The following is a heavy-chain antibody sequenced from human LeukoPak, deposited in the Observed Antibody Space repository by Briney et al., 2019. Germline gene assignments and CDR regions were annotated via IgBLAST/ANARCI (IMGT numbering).Heavy chain of an antibody. CDR2: ISYDGSNK. J-gene: IGHJ3*02. CDR1: GFTFSSYG. D-gene: IGHD5-24*01. V-gene: IGHV3-30*18. Sequence: GRSLRLSCAASGFTFSSYGMHWVRQAPGKGLEWVAVISYDGSNKYYADSVKGRFTISRDNSKNTLYLQMNSLRAEDTAVYYCAKDYLRWLQLSYAFDIWGQGTMVTVSS. CDR3: AKDYLRWLQLSYAFDI.